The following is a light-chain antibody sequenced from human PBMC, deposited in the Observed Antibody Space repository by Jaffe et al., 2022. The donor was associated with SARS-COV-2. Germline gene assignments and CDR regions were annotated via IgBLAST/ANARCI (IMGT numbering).Light chain of an antibody. J-gene: IGKJ1*01. V-gene: IGKV3-11*01. Sequence: EIVLTQSPATLSVSPGERATLSCRASQTVSSYLAWYQQKPGQAPRLLIYDISKRATDIPARFSGSGSGTDFTLTISSLEPEDFAVYYCQQRKTFGQGTKVEIK. CDR1: QTVSSY. CDR3: QQRKT. CDR2: DIS.